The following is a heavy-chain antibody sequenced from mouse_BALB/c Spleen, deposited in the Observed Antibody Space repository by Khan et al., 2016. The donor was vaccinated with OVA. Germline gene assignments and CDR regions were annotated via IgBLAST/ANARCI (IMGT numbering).Heavy chain of an antibody. J-gene: IGHJ2*01. D-gene: IGHD1-1*01. CDR1: GYSITSDYA. V-gene: IGHV3-2*02. CDR3: ARIYGGDFDY. Sequence: EVQLQESGPGLVKPSQSLSLTCTVTGYSITSDYAWNWIRQFPGNKLEWMGYISYSGNIHYNPSLKSRISITRDTSKNQFFLQLNSVTTEDTAKYYCARIYGGDFDYWGQGTTLTVSS. CDR2: ISYSGNI.